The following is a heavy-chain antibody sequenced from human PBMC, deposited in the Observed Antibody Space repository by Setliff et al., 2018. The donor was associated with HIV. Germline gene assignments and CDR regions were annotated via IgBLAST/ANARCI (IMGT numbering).Heavy chain of an antibody. J-gene: IGHJ3*02. V-gene: IGHV4-34*01. CDR3: ARGVAVAGRAFDI. Sequence: SETLSLTCAVYGGSFSGYYWGWIRQPPGKGLEWIGEINHSGSTNYNPSLKSRVTISVDTSKNQFSLKLSSVTAADTAVYYCARGVAVAGRAFDIWGQGTMVTVSS. D-gene: IGHD6-19*01. CDR1: GGSFSGYY. CDR2: INHSGST.